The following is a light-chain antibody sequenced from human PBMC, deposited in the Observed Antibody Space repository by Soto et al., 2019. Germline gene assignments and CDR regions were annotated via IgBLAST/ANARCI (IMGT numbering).Light chain of an antibody. Sequence: QSVLTQPPSVSGAPGPRVTISCTGSSSNIGAGYDVHWYQQLPGTAPKLLIYGNSNRPSGVPDRFSGSKSGTSASLAITGLQAEDEADYYCQSYDSSLSVFYVFGTGTKLTVL. CDR3: QSYDSSLSVFYV. CDR2: GNS. CDR1: SSNIGAGYD. J-gene: IGLJ1*01. V-gene: IGLV1-40*01.